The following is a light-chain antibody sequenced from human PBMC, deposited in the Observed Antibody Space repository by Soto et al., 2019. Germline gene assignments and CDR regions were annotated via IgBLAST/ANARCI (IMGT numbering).Light chain of an antibody. CDR1: HSLLHSNGYNY. CDR3: MQAIQPPRT. CDR2: FDS. J-gene: IGKJ2*01. Sequence: DIVMTQSPLSLPVTPGEPASISCRSSHSLLHSNGYNYLDWYLQKPGQSPQLLIYFDSNRASGVPDRWRGSGSGTDFTLKISRVEAEDVGVYYCMQAIQPPRTFGQGTKLEIK. V-gene: IGKV2-28*01.